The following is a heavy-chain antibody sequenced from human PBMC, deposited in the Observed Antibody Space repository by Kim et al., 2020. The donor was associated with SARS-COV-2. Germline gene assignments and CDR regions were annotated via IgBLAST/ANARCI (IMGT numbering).Heavy chain of an antibody. CDR3: VKGIAAAGTYGMDV. CDR2: IWYDGSNK. D-gene: IGHD6-13*01. Sequence: GGSLRLSCAASGFTFSSYGMHWVRQAPGKGLEWVAVIWYDGSNKYYADSVKGRFTISRDNSKNTLYLQMNSLRAEDTAVYYCVKGIAAAGTYGMDVWGQGNTVTVSS. CDR1: GFTFSSYG. J-gene: IGHJ6*02. V-gene: IGHV3-33*06.